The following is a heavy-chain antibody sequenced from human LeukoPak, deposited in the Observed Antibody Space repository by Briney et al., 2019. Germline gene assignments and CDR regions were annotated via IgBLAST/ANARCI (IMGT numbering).Heavy chain of an antibody. CDR2: ISGNGAST. D-gene: IGHD2-8*01. J-gene: IGHJ4*02. Sequence: PGGSLRLSCSASRFIFSSSLMFWVRQAPGKGLEYVAAISGNGASTYPSDTVYGRFTISRDNSKNTLYLQMTSLRPEDTALYYCVKDNGQGGFDYWGQGTLVTVSS. V-gene: IGHV3-64D*09. CDR3: VKDNGQGGFDY. CDR1: RFIFSSSL.